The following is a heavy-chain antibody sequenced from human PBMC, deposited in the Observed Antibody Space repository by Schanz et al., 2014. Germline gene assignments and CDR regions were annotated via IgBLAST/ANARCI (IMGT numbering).Heavy chain of an antibody. Sequence: EVQLVESGGGLVQPGGSLRLSCAASGFTFSINSMNWVRQAPGKGLEWVSYISGSSHTIYYADSMKGRFTVSRDNAENALYLQMNSLRAEDTGLYFCARGGSGSHYRLDYWGQGTLVTVSS. CDR2: ISGSSHTI. CDR1: GFTFSINS. J-gene: IGHJ4*02. V-gene: IGHV3-48*01. D-gene: IGHD1-26*01. CDR3: ARGGSGSHYRLDY.